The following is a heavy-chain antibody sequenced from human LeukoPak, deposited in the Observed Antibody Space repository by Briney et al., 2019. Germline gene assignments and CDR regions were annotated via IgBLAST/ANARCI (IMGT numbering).Heavy chain of an antibody. V-gene: IGHV1-69*13. D-gene: IGHD6-19*01. CDR3: ARANGYSSGWAFDY. J-gene: IGHJ4*02. CDR2: IIPIFGTA. CDR1: GGTFSSYA. Sequence: ASVKVSCKASGGTFSSYAISWVRQAPGQRLEWMGGIIPIFGTANYAQKFQGRVTITADESTSTAYMELSSLRSEDTAVYYCARANGYSSGWAFDYWGQGTLVTVSS.